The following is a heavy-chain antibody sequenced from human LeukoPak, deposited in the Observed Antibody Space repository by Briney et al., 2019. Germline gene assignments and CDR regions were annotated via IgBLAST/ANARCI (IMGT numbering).Heavy chain of an antibody. CDR1: GFTFSSYV. D-gene: IGHD5-12*01. CDR3: AKDGAWLRFDD. Sequence: GGTLRLSCAASGFTFSSYVMTWVRQAPGKGLEWVSVISPSGDSTYYADSVKGRFTISRDNSKNTLYLQVNSLGAEDAAVYYCAKDGAWLRFDDWGQGILVTVSS. CDR2: ISPSGDST. V-gene: IGHV3-23*01. J-gene: IGHJ4*02.